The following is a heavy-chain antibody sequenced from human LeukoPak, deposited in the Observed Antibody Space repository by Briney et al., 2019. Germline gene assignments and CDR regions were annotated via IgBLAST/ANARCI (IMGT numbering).Heavy chain of an antibody. CDR3: ARAKYYYDSSGHPEDY. D-gene: IGHD3-22*01. CDR1: GYTFTGYY. CDR2: INPNSGGT. Sequence: ASVKVSCKASGYTFTGYYMHWVRQAPGQGLEWMGQINPNSGGTNYAQKFQGRVTMTRDASISTAYMELSRLRSDDTAVYYCARAKYYYDSSGHPEDYWGQGTLVTVSS. V-gene: IGHV1-2*06. J-gene: IGHJ4*02.